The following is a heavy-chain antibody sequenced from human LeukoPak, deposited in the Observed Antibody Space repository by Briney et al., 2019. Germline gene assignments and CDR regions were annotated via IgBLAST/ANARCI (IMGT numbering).Heavy chain of an antibody. CDR1: GFTFSSYS. D-gene: IGHD2-8*01. V-gene: IGHV3-48*01. Sequence: GGSLRLSCAASGFTFSSYSMNWVRQAPGKGLEWISYIGSSSSTIYYADSVKGRFTISRDNAKNSLYLQMNSLRAEDTAVYYCARDQSLRVYYYYYGMDVWGQGTTVTVSS. CDR3: ARDQSLRVYYYYYGMDV. CDR2: IGSSSSTI. J-gene: IGHJ6*02.